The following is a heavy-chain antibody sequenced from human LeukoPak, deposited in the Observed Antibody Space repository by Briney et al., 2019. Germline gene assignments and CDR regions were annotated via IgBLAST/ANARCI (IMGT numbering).Heavy chain of an antibody. D-gene: IGHD3-16*01. V-gene: IGHV1-2*02. CDR2: ITPKTGGT. CDR3: ARDHAYNYDFDY. CDR1: GYAFMQYY. J-gene: IGHJ4*02. Sequence: ASVKVSCKSSGYAFMQYYIHWVRQAPGQGLEWMGWITPKTGGTNFARRFQGRVTLTRDTSINTVYMDLSGLRPDDTAIYYCARDHAYNYDFDYWGQGTLVTVSS.